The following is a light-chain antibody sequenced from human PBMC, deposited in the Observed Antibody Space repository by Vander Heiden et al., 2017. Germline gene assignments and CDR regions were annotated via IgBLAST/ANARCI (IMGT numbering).Light chain of an antibody. CDR1: SSDVGGYNY. V-gene: IGLV2-11*01. CDR2: DVS. CDR3: CSYAGSDHWV. Sequence: PSVSGSPGQSVTISCTGTSSDVGGYNYVSWYQQHPGKAPKLMIYDVSKRPSGVPDRFSGSKAGNTASLTISGLQAEDEADYYCCSYAGSDHWVFGGGTKLTVL. J-gene: IGLJ3*02.